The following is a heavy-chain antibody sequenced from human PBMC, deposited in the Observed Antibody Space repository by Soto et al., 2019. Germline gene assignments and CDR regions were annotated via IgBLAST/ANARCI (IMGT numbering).Heavy chain of an antibody. Sequence: HPGGSLRLSCAVSGFTFSRYAMVWVRQSPGKGLDWVSGITDSGGDTYHADSVKGRFTISRDNTKNTLYLQMNSLKDEDTAIYYCAKGSSSSRPYYFDYWGQGTLVTVSS. CDR2: ITDSGGDT. CDR1: GFTFSRYA. J-gene: IGHJ4*02. D-gene: IGHD2-2*01. V-gene: IGHV3-23*01. CDR3: AKGSSSSRPYYFDY.